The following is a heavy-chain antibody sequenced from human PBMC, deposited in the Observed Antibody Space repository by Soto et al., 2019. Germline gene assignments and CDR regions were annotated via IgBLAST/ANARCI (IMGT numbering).Heavy chain of an antibody. D-gene: IGHD2-15*01. J-gene: IGHJ5*02. CDR1: GGSISSSSYY. CDR3: ARDLKEYCSDGKCNWFDP. V-gene: IGHV4-39*07. Sequence: PSETLSLTCTVSGGSISSSSYYWGWIRQPPGKGLEWIGSIYYSGSTYYNPSLKSRVTISFDASKNEISLQVRSATAADAAVYYCARDLKEYCSDGKCNWFDPWGQGTLVTVS. CDR2: IYYSGST.